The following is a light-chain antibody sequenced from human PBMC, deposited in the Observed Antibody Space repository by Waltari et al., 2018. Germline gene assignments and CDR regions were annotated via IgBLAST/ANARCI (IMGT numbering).Light chain of an antibody. CDR1: QSIMYSSNNQNF. CDR3: QQYFVTPFT. J-gene: IGKJ3*01. V-gene: IGKV4-1*01. CDR2: WAA. Sequence: DIVMTQSPDSLAVSLGERATINCKSSQSIMYSSNNQNFLAWYQKKPGHPPKLLIDWAATRQAGVPDRFTGSWSGTDFTLTISSLQAEDVAVYYCQQYFVTPFTFGPGTRVEIK.